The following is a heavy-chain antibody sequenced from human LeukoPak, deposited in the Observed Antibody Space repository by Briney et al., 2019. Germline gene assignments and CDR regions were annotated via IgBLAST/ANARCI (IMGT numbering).Heavy chain of an antibody. Sequence: PSETLSLTCTISGGSISSYYWSWIRQPPGKGLEWIGYIYTSGSTNYNPSLNSRVTILVDTCKNQISLKLSSVTAADTAVYYCARYVTTYSPFDPWGQGTLVTVSS. CDR1: GGSISSYY. CDR2: IYTSGST. CDR3: ARYVTTYSPFDP. J-gene: IGHJ5*02. V-gene: IGHV4-4*09. D-gene: IGHD2-15*01.